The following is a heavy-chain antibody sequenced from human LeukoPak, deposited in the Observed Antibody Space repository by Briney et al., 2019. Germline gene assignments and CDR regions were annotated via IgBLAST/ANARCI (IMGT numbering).Heavy chain of an antibody. D-gene: IGHD3-10*01. CDR2: IYSGGST. V-gene: IGHV3-66*01. CDR3: ARDRWLGSYYFDY. J-gene: IGHJ4*02. Sequence: GGSLRLSCAASGFTVSSNYMNWVRQAPGKGLEWVSVIYSGGSTYYADSVKGRLTISRDNSKNTLYLQMNSLRAEDTAVYYCARDRWLGSYYFDYWGQGTLVTVSS. CDR1: GFTVSSNY.